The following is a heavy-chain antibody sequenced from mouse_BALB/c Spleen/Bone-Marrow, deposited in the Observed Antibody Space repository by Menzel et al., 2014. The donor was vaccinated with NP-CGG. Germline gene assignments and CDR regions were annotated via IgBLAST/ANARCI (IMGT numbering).Heavy chain of an antibody. D-gene: IGHD3-1*01. V-gene: IGHV1-84*02. CDR1: GYTFTDYY. CDR2: IYPGSGNT. J-gene: IGHJ4*01. Sequence: QVHVKQSGPELVKPGASVKISCKASGYTFTDYYINWVKQKPGQGLEWIGWIYPGSGNTKYNEKFKGKATLTVDTSSSTAYMQLSSLTSEDTAGYFCANLGRYAMDYWGQGTSVTVSS. CDR3: ANLGRYAMDY.